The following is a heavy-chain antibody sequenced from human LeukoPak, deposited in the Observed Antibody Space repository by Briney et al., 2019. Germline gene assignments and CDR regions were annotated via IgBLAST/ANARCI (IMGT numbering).Heavy chain of an antibody. J-gene: IGHJ6*02. Sequence: ASVTVSFKASGYTFTSYGISWVRQAPGQGLEWMGWISAYNGNTNYAQKLQGRVTMTTDTSTSTAYMELRSLRSDDTAVYYCARDRLYYYGMDVWGQGTTVTVSS. CDR3: ARDRLYYYGMDV. CDR2: ISAYNGNT. CDR1: GYTFTSYG. V-gene: IGHV1-18*01.